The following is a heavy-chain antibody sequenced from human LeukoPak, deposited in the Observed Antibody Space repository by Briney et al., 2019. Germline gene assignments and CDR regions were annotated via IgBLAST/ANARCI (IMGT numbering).Heavy chain of an antibody. CDR1: GYTFTNYD. Sequence: ASVKVSCKASGYTFTNYDINWVRQATGQGLKWMGWMNPNSGYTGYAQKFQGRVTMTSNTSITTAYMELSSLRSDDTAVYYCARVDCSGGSCYDYYYYYGMDVWGQGTTVTVSS. D-gene: IGHD2-15*01. CDR2: MNPNSGYT. CDR3: ARVDCSGGSCYDYYYYYGMDV. V-gene: IGHV1-8*01. J-gene: IGHJ6*02.